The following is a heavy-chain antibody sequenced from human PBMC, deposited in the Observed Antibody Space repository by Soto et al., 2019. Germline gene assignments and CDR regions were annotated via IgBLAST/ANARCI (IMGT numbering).Heavy chain of an antibody. CDR3: AKIXRRDGLAVDF. J-gene: IGHJ4*02. V-gene: IGHV3-23*05. D-gene: IGHD3-10*01. CDR2: IDSNGGYT. Sequence: PGESLKISXVASGFTFTTFXMVWVRQSPGKGLEWVSGIDSNGGYTYYADSVKGRFTISRDNSQNTLYLQLNSLRVEDTALYYCAKIXRRDGLAVDFWGRGTPXTXSS. CDR1: GFTFTTFX.